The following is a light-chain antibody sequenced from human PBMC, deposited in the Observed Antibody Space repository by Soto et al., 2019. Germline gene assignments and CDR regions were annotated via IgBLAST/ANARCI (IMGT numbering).Light chain of an antibody. CDR3: HQYDNAPQT. J-gene: IGKJ2*01. Sequence: EIVLMKSPGTLSFSPGERATLSCRAGQTLRRTYIAWYQQKPGQAPRVLIYGASKRATGIPDRFSGSGSGTDFSLTISRLEPEDFAVYYCHQYDNAPQTYGQGTKVEIK. CDR2: GAS. CDR1: QTLRRTY. V-gene: IGKV3-20*01.